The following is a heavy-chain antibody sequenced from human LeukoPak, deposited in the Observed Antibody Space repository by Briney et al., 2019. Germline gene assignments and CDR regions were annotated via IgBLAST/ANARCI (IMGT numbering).Heavy chain of an antibody. Sequence: GASVKVSCKASGYTFTSYGISWVRQAPGQGLEWMGWISAYNGNTNYAQKLQGRVTITTDESTSTAYMELSSLRSEDTAVYYCARSSHKYSTFDYWGQGTLVTVSS. V-gene: IGHV1-18*01. CDR3: ARSSHKYSTFDY. CDR2: ISAYNGNT. CDR1: GYTFTSYG. J-gene: IGHJ4*02. D-gene: IGHD5-18*01.